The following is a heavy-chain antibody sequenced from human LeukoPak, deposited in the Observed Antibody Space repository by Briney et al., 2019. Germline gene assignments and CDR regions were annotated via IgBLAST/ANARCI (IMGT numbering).Heavy chain of an antibody. J-gene: IGHJ5*02. CDR2: IYYSGST. D-gene: IGHD4-23*01. V-gene: IGHV4-59*08. CDR1: GGSISSYY. Sequence: SETLSLTCTASGGSISSYYWSWIRQPPGKGLEWIGYIYYSGSTNYNPSLKSRVTISVDTSKNQFSLKLSSVTAADTAVYYCARQGVVTYNWFDPWGQGTLVTVSS. CDR3: ARQGVVTYNWFDP.